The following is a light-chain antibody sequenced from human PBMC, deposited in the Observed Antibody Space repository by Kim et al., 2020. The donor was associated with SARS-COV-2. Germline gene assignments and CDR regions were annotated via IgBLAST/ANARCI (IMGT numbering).Light chain of an antibody. J-gene: IGLJ2*01. CDR1: KLGDKY. Sequence: GSAEQTASITCSGDKLGDKYACWYQQKPGQSPVLVIYQDSKRPSGIPERFSGSNSGNTATLTISGTQAMDEADYYCQAWDSSHVVFGGGTQLTVL. V-gene: IGLV3-1*01. CDR2: QDS. CDR3: QAWDSSHVV.